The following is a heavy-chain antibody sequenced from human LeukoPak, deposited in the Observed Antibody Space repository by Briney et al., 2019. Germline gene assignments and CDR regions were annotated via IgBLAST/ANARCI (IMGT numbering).Heavy chain of an antibody. D-gene: IGHD4/OR15-4a*01. CDR1: GFTASSNS. J-gene: IGHJ4*02. CDR2: IYSDNT. Sequence: GGSLRLSCTVSGFTASSNSMSWVRQAPGKGLEWVSFIYSDNTHYSDSVKGRFTISRDNSKNTLYLQMNSLRVEDTAVYYCAKRAGAYSHPYDYWGQGTLVTVSS. V-gene: IGHV3-53*01. CDR3: AKRAGAYSHPYDY.